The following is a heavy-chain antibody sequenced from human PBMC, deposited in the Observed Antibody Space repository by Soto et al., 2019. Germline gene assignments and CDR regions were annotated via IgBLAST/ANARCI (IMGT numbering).Heavy chain of an antibody. CDR1: GFTFSSYG. J-gene: IGHJ6*02. V-gene: IGHV3-33*01. D-gene: IGHD3-9*01. CDR3: ARGDDILTGYYPRYYYYGMDV. Sequence: GGSLRLSCAASGFTFSSYGMHWVRQAPGKGLEWVAVIWYDGSNKYYADSVKGRFTISRDNSKNTLYLQMNSLRAEDTAVYYCARGDDILTGYYPRYYYYGMDVWGQGTTVTVSS. CDR2: IWYDGSNK.